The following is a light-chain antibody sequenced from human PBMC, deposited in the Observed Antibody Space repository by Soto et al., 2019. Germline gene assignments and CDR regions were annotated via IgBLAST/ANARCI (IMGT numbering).Light chain of an antibody. CDR3: TSYTRSSTVL. J-gene: IGLJ2*01. CDR1: SSDIGTYDY. CDR2: DVS. V-gene: IGLV2-14*03. Sequence: QSVLTQPASVSGSPGQSITISCTGTSSDIGTYDYVSWYQQHPGNAPNLIIYDVSDRPSGVSNRFSGSKSGNTTSLTSSWLQAEDEADYYCTSYTRSSTVLFGGGTKLTVL.